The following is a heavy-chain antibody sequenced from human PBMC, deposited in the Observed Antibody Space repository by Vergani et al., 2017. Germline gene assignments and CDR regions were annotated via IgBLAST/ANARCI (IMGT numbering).Heavy chain of an antibody. CDR1: GGSISSYY. CDR2: IYTSGST. J-gene: IGHJ4*02. CDR3: ARRGGGYDY. Sequence: QVQLQESGPGLVKPSETLSLTCTVSGGSISSYYWSWIRQPPGKGLEWIGYIYTSGSTNYNPSLKSRVTISVDTSKNQFSLKRSSVTAADTAVYYCARRGGGYDYWGQGTLVTVSS. D-gene: IGHD5-12*01. V-gene: IGHV4-4*09.